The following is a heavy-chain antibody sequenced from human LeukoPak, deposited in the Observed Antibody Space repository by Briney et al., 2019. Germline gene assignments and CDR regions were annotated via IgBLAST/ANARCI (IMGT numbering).Heavy chain of an antibody. J-gene: IGHJ4*02. CDR3: AKSLRNWNYVPFLGY. CDR1: GFTFSSYA. D-gene: IGHD1-7*01. CDR2: ISGSGGST. Sequence: GGSLRLSCAASGFTFSSYAMSWVRQAPGKGLEWGSAISGSGGSTYYADSVKGRFTISRDNSKSTLYLQMNSLRAEDTAVYYCAKSLRNWNYVPFLGYWGQGTLVTVSS. V-gene: IGHV3-23*01.